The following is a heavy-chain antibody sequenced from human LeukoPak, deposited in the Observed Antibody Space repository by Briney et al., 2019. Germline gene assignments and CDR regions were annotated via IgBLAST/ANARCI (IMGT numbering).Heavy chain of an antibody. CDR3: ARGVSFWNYRRGWFDP. Sequence: SETLSLTCTVSGGSISSSSYYWGWIRQPPGKGLEWIGSIYYSGSTYYNPSLKSRVTISIDTSKNQFSLKLRSVTAADTAVYYCARGVSFWNYRRGWFDPWGQGTLVTVSS. D-gene: IGHD1-7*01. CDR2: IYYSGST. J-gene: IGHJ5*02. CDR1: GGSISSSSYY. V-gene: IGHV4-39*07.